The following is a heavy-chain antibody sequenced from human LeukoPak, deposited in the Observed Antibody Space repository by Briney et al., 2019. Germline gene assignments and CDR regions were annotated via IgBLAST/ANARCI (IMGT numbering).Heavy chain of an antibody. J-gene: IGHJ6*03. CDR3: ARDPYSGNYGNYYYYYMDV. D-gene: IGHD1-26*01. Sequence: GSLRLSCAASGFTFSSYEMNWVRQAPGKALEWVSSITSSGAYIFYADSVKGRFTISRDNAKDSLYLQMNSLGPEDTAVYYCARDPYSGNYGNYYYYYMDVWGKGTTVTISS. CDR1: GFTFSSYE. V-gene: IGHV3-21*01. CDR2: ITSSGAYI.